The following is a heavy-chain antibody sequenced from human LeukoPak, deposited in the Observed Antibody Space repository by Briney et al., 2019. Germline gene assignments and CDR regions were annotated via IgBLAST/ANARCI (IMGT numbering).Heavy chain of an antibody. V-gene: IGHV4-30-2*01. CDR2: IYHSGST. CDR1: GGSISSGGYY. J-gene: IGHJ5*02. Sequence: SETLSLTCTVSGGSISSGGYYWSWIRQPPGKGLEWIGYIYHSGSTYHNPSLKSRVTISVDRSKNQFSLKLSSVTAADTAVYYCARDKGVRYDFGWFDPWGQGTLVTVSS. D-gene: IGHD3-3*01. CDR3: ARDKGVRYDFGWFDP.